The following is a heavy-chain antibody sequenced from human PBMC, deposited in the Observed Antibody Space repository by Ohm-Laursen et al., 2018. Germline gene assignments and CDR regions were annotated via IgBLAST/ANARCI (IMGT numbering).Heavy chain of an antibody. Sequence: GASVKVSCKTSGYTFTGYYMHWVRQAPGQGLEWMGWINPNSGATDYAQNFQGRVTMTRDTSISTAYLELSGLRSDDTAVYYCARDNKSDYWGQGTLVTVSS. D-gene: IGHD2/OR15-2a*01. CDR1: GYTFTGYY. CDR3: ARDNKSDY. J-gene: IGHJ4*02. CDR2: INPNSGAT. V-gene: IGHV1-2*02.